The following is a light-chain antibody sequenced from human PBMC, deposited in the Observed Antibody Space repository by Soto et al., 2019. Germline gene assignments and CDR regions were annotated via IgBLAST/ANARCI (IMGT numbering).Light chain of an antibody. V-gene: IGKV1-39*01. Sequence: DIQMTQSPSSLSASVGDRVSITCRASQSIRSHLNWYQHKPGKAPKVLIYAASSLQGGVPSRFSGSGSGTDFTLTIKSLQPEDFATYYCLQHFNFSWTFGQGTKVE. J-gene: IGKJ1*01. CDR3: LQHFNFSWT. CDR1: QSIRSH. CDR2: AAS.